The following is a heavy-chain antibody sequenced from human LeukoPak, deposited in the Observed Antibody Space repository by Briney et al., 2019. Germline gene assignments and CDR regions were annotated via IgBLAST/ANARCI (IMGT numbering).Heavy chain of an antibody. CDR3: ARTTTPLSYGSGSYALGY. J-gene: IGHJ4*02. D-gene: IGHD3-10*01. CDR2: ISYDGGNK. V-gene: IGHV3-30-3*01. CDR1: GFTFSSYA. Sequence: VGSLRLSCAASGFTFSSYAVHWVRQGPGKGLEWVAVISYDGGNKYYADSLKGRFTISRDNSKNTLYLQMSSLSAEDTAVYYCARTTTPLSYGSGSYALGYWGQGTLVPSPQ.